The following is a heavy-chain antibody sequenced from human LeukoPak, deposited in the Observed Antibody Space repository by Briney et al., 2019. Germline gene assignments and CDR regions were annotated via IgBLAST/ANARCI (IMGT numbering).Heavy chain of an antibody. CDR1: GGSISSGGYY. V-gene: IGHV4-31*03. D-gene: IGHD6-6*01. CDR3: ARDSHGYSSSSHLGY. J-gene: IGHJ4*02. CDR2: IYYSGST. Sequence: SETLSLTCTVSGGSISSGGYYWSWIRQHPGKGLEWIGYIYYSGSTYYNPSLKSRVTISVDTSKNQFSLKLSSVTAVDTAVYYCARDSHGYSSSSHLGYWGQGTLVTVSS.